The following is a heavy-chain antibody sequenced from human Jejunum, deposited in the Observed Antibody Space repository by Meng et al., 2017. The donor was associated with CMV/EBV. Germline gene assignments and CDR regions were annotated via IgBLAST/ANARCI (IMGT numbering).Heavy chain of an antibody. CDR2: IYHSGRT. V-gene: IGHV4-4*02. CDR1: GGSIRNDQW. CDR3: TTLYGDSIS. Sequence: PRQRAGPGLVTPSWTRSLTFEFSGGSIRNDQWWRWVRQPQGKGLEWIGEIYHSGRTTYNPSVKSRVSMSVDKSQNHFSLRLSSVTAADTAVYYCTTLYGDSISWGQGTLVTVSS. D-gene: IGHD4-17*01. J-gene: IGHJ4*02.